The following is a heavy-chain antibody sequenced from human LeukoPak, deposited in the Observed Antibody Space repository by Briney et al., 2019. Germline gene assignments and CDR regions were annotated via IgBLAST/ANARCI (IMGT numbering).Heavy chain of an antibody. CDR1: GGSLSYYY. CDR2: IYYSGST. V-gene: IGHV4-59*01. J-gene: IGHJ2*01. CDR3: ARAPSGYLLWSDPWYFDL. Sequence: SETLSLTCAVHGGSLSYYYWSWIRQPPGKGLEWIGYIYYSGSTNYNPSLKSRVTISVDTSKNQFSLKLSSVTAADTAVYYCARAPSGYLLWSDPWYFDLWGRGTLVTVSS. D-gene: IGHD3-10*02.